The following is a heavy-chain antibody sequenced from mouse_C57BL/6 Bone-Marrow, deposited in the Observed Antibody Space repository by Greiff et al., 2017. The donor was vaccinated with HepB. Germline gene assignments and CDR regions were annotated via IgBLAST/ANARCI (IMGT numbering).Heavy chain of an antibody. Sequence: QVQLQQSGAELARPGASVKLSCKASGYTFTSYGISWVKQRTGQGLEWIGEIYPRSGNTYYNEKFKGKATLTADKSSSTAYMELRSLTSEDSAVYFCAREITTVVATRGFAYWGQGTLVTVSA. CDR2: IYPRSGNT. CDR3: AREITTVVATRGFAY. CDR1: GYTFTSYG. D-gene: IGHD1-1*01. V-gene: IGHV1-81*01. J-gene: IGHJ3*01.